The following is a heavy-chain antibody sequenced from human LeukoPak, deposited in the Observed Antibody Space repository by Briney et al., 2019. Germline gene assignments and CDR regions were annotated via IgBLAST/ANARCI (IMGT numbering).Heavy chain of an antibody. Sequence: ASVKVSCKASGYTFTSHDINWVRQATGQGLEWMGWMNPNSGNTGYAQKFQGRVTMTRNTSISTAYMELSSLRSEDTAVYYCATSPMTTVGYFDYWGQGTLVTVSS. CDR2: MNPNSGNT. V-gene: IGHV1-8*01. D-gene: IGHD4-11*01. CDR1: GYTFTSHD. J-gene: IGHJ4*02. CDR3: ATSPMTTVGYFDY.